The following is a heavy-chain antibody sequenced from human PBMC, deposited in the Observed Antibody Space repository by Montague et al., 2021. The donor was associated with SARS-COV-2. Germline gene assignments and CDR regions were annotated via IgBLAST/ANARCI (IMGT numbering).Heavy chain of an antibody. CDR3: ARHATISGYCSWFDP. Sequence: SETLSLTCTVSGGSITSSLYYWGWIRQPPGKGLEWIGTIHYSETTSYNPSLKSRVTISVDTSKDQFSLKVTSVTAADTAVYYCARHATISGYCSWFDPWGQGTLVTVSS. CDR2: IHYSETT. CDR1: GGSITSSLYY. J-gene: IGHJ5*02. V-gene: IGHV4-39*01. D-gene: IGHD5-24*01.